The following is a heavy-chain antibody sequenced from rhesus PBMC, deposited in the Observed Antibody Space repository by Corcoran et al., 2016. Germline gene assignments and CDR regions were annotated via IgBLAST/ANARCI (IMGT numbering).Heavy chain of an antibody. Sequence: QVQLQESGPGLVKPSETLSLTCAVSGGSISGGYGWSWIRQPPGKGLEWIGHIFGSIGSTYYNPSLKSRVTISRDTSKNQFSLKLSSVTAADTAVYYCARLRGGSYSWGAFDFWGQGLRVTVSS. J-gene: IGHJ3*01. CDR3: ARLRGGSYSWGAFDF. D-gene: IGHD1-44*02. V-gene: IGHV4S7*01. CDR2: IFGSIGST. CDR1: GGSISGGYG.